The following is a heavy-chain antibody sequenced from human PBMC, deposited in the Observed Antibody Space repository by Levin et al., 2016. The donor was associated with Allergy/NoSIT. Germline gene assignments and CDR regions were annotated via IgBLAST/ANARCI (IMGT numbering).Heavy chain of an antibody. CDR1: GFTFSDFS. V-gene: IGHV3-21*06. CDR2: ISGSGNYI. D-gene: IGHD3-10*01. CDR3: ARWTEFGETPYAMDI. Sequence: GESLKISCTASGFTFSDFSINWVRQAPGKGLEWLSSISGSGNYIYYTESVKGRFTVSRDNSKNALYLQMSSLSADDTAVYHCARWTEFGETPYAMDIWGQGTTVTVSS. J-gene: IGHJ6*01.